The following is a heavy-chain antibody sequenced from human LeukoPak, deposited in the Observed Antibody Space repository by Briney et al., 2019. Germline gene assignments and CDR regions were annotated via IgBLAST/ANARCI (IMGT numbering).Heavy chain of an antibody. V-gene: IGHV3-53*01. D-gene: IGHD2-21*01. Sequence: GGSLRLSCAASGFTVSNNYMSWVRRAAGKGLEWVALIYSAGGTYYADSVKGRFTISRDNSKNTLHLQMNSLRAEDTAVYYCVRNSGELGSWGQGTLVTVSS. CDR1: GFTVSNNY. CDR3: VRNSGELGS. J-gene: IGHJ5*02. CDR2: IYSAGGT.